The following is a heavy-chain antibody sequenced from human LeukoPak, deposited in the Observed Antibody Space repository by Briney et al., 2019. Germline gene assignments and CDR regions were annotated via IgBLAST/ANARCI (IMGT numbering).Heavy chain of an antibody. CDR2: IYTSGST. D-gene: IGHD3-22*01. Sequence: SETLSLTCTVSSGSISNYYWSWIRQPAGKGLEWIGRIYTSGSTTYNPSLKSRLTISIDTSKNQFSLKLSSVTAADTAVYYCARGPLYYYDSSGYAAWFDPWGQGTLVTVSS. J-gene: IGHJ5*02. V-gene: IGHV4-4*07. CDR1: SGSISNYY. CDR3: ARGPLYYYDSSGYAAWFDP.